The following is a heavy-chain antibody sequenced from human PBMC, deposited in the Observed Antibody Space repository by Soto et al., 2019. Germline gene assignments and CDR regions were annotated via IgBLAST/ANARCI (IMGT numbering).Heavy chain of an antibody. CDR1: GYTFTSYG. V-gene: IGHV1-46*01. J-gene: IGHJ4*02. CDR2: INPSGGST. Sequence: ASVKVSCKASGYTFTSYGISWVRQAPGQGLEWMGIINPSGGSTSYAQKFQGRVTMTRDTSTSTVYMELSSLRSEDTAVYYCARDVRVVVTVGYFDYWGQGTLVTVSS. D-gene: IGHD2-21*02. CDR3: ARDVRVVVTVGYFDY.